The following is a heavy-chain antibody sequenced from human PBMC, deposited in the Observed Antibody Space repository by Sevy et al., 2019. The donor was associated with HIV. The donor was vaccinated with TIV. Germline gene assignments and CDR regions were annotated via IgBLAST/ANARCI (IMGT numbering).Heavy chain of an antibody. D-gene: IGHD3-10*01. CDR1: GFTFSIHS. J-gene: IGHJ6*03. CDR2: INDYSINI. Sequence: GGSLRLSCAASGFTFSIHSMHWVRQAPGKGLEWVSYINDYSINIYYADSVKGRFTISRDNSKNSLYLQMNSLRAEDTAVYFCARDLQHYYGANYYMDVWGKGTTVTVSS. CDR3: ARDLQHYYGANYYMDV. V-gene: IGHV3-21*01.